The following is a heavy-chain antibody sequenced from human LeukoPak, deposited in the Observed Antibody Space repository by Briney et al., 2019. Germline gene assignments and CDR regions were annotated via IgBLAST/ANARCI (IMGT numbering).Heavy chain of an antibody. D-gene: IGHD6-13*01. CDR2: INDSGGAT. J-gene: IGHJ5*02. Sequence: PGGSLRLSCGVSGITFSSYAMSWVRQAPGKGLEWVSSINDSGGATYYADSVKGRFTISRDNSKNTLYLQMDSLRAEDTAVYYCAKDFIAAAGRLWFDPWGQGTLVTVSS. CDR1: GITFSSYA. CDR3: AKDFIAAAGRLWFDP. V-gene: IGHV3-23*01.